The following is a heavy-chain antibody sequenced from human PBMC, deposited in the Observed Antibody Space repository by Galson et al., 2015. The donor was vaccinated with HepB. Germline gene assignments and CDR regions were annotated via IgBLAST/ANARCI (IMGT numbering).Heavy chain of an antibody. V-gene: IGHV6-1*01. CDR3: ARGWYSSSWLIDY. CDR2: TYYRSKWYN. Sequence: CAISGDSVSSNSAAWNWIRQSPSRGLEWLGRTYYRSKWYNDYAVSVKSRITINPDTSKNHFSLQLNSVTPEDTAVYYCARGWYSSSWLIDYWGQGTLVTVSS. D-gene: IGHD6-13*01. CDR1: GDSVSSNSAA. J-gene: IGHJ4*02.